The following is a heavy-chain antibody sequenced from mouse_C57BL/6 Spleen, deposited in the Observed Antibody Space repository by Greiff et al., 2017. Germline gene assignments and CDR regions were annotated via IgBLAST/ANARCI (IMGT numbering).Heavy chain of an antibody. CDR2: IYPRDGST. CDR3: ARLRLYYGSSQGYFDV. D-gene: IGHD1-1*01. CDR1: GYTFTSYD. V-gene: IGHV1-85*01. Sequence: QVQLQQSGPELVKPGASVKLSCKASGYTFTSYDINWVKQRPGQGLEWIGWIYPRDGSTKYNEKFKGKATLTVDPSSSTAYMELHSLTSEDSAVYFCARLRLYYGSSQGYFDVWGTGTTVTVSS. J-gene: IGHJ1*03.